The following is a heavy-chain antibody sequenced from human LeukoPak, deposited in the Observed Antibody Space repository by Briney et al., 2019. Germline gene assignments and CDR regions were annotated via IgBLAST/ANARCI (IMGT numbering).Heavy chain of an antibody. J-gene: IGHJ1*01. D-gene: IGHD6-19*01. Sequence: ASVKVSCKASGGTFSSYAISWVRQAPGQGLEWMGRIIPILGIANYAQKFQGRVTITADKSTSTAYMELSSLRSEDTAVYYCARESSGWYESEYFQHWGQGTLVTVSS. CDR3: ARESSGWYESEYFQH. CDR1: GGTFSSYA. V-gene: IGHV1-69*04. CDR2: IIPILGIA.